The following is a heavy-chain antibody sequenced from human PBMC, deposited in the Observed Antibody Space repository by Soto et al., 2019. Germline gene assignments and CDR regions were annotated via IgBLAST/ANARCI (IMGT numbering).Heavy chain of an antibody. CDR2: IYHSGST. J-gene: IGHJ4*02. Sequence: SETLSLTCAASGGSISSGGYSWSWNRQPPGKGLEWIGYIYHSGSTYYNPSLKSRVTISVDRSKNQFSLKLSSVTAADTAVYYCARGSAAGTKSPFDYWGQGTLVTSPQ. V-gene: IGHV4-30-2*01. D-gene: IGHD6-13*01. CDR3: ARGSAAGTKSPFDY. CDR1: GGSISSGGYS.